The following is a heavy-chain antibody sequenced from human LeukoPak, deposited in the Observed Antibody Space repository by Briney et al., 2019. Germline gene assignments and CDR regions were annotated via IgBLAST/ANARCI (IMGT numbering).Heavy chain of an antibody. CDR3: ARGTRRYFDY. J-gene: IGHJ4*02. CDR1: GYTFTSYG. V-gene: IGHV1-46*01. Sequence: ASVKVSCKASGYTFTSYGISWVRQAPGQGLEWMGIINPSGGSTSYAQKFQGRVTMTRDMSTSTVYMELSSLRSEDTAVYYCARGTRRYFDYWGQGTLVTVSS. CDR2: INPSGGST.